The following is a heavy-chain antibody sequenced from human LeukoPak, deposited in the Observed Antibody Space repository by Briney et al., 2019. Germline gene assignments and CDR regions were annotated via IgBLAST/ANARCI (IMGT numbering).Heavy chain of an antibody. CDR2: MYTTEST. D-gene: IGHD2-2*01. V-gene: IGHV4-61*09. CDR3: ARGLVVPAATNSYFLDV. CDR1: GGPIRSGSYY. J-gene: IGHJ6*03. Sequence: PSETLSLTCTVSGGPIRSGSYYWSWIRQPAGKGLEWIGHMYTTESTNYNPSLKSRVTISIDTSKNHFPLNLSSVTAADTAVYYCARGLVVPAATNSYFLDVWGKGTTVTVSS.